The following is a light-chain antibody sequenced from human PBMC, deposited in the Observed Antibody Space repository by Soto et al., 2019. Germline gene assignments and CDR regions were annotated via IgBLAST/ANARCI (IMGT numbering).Light chain of an antibody. V-gene: IGKV3D-15*01. CDR2: GAS. CDR3: QQYKNWPPVT. J-gene: IGKJ4*01. CDR1: QSVSSN. Sequence: EIVMTHSPASLSVSPGERATLSCRASQSVSSNLAWYQQKPGQAPRLLIYGASSRAAGVPARFSGSGSGTEFTLTISSLKSEDFAIYYCQQYKNWPPVTFGGGTKVDIK.